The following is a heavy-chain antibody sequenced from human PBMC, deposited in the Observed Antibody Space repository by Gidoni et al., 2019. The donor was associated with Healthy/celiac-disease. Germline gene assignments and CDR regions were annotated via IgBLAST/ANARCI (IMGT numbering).Heavy chain of an antibody. J-gene: IGHJ6*02. CDR2: ISSSGSTI. V-gene: IGHV3-11*04. CDR3: ARDLAYCGGDCYSYYYYGMDV. D-gene: IGHD2-21*02. CDR1: GFTFSDYY. Sequence: QVQLVESGGGLVKPGGSLRLPCAASGFTFSDYYMSWIRQAPGKGLEWVSYISSSGSTIYYADSVKGRFTISRDNAKNSLYLQMNSLRAEDTAVYYCARDLAYCGGDCYSYYYYGMDVWGQGTTVTVSS.